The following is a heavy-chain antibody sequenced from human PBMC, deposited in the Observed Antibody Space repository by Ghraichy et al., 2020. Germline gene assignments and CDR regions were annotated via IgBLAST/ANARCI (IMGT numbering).Heavy chain of an antibody. V-gene: IGHV4-31*03. J-gene: IGHJ4*02. D-gene: IGHD6-13*01. CDR1: GGSISSGGYY. CDR3: ARAHSSSWDGYYFDY. Sequence: SETLSLTCTVSGGSISSGGYYWSWIRQHPGKGLEWIGYIYYSGSTYYNPSLKSRVTISVDTSKNQFSLKLSSVTAADTAVYYCARAHSSSWDGYYFDYWGQGTLVTVSS. CDR2: IYYSGST.